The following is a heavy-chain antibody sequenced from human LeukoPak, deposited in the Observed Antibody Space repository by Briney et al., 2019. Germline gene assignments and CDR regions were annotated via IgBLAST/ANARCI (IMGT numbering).Heavy chain of an antibody. CDR2: IRYDGSNK. D-gene: IGHD3-22*01. CDR3: AKVGDSSGYYQNYFDY. J-gene: IGHJ4*02. V-gene: IGHV3-30*02. CDR1: GFTFSSYG. Sequence: HPGGSLTLSCAASGFTFSSYGMHWLRQAPGKGLEWVAFIRYDGSNKYYADSVKGRFTISRDNSKNTLYLQMNSLRAEDTAVYYCAKVGDSSGYYQNYFDYWGQRTLVTVSS.